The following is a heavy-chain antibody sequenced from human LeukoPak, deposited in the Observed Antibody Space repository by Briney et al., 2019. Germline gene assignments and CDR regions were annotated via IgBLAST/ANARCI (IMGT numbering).Heavy chain of an antibody. V-gene: IGHV3-30*01. CDR3: ARETRYSSGWYPRNYFDY. J-gene: IGHJ4*02. D-gene: IGHD6-19*01. Sequence: GGSLRLSCAASGFTFSSYAMHWVRQAPGKGLEWVAVISYDGSNKYYADSVKGRFTISRDNSKNTLYLQMNSLRAEDTAVYYCARETRYSSGWYPRNYFDYWGEGTLVTVSS. CDR2: ISYDGSNK. CDR1: GFTFSSYA.